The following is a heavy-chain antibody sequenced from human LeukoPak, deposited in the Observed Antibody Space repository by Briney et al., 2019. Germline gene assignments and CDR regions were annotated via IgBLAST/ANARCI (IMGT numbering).Heavy chain of an antibody. CDR1: GFTFSSYG. Sequence: PGGSLRLSCAASGFTFSSYGMHWVRQAPGKGLEWVAVISYDGSNKYYADSVKGRFTISRDNSKNTLYLQMNSLRAEDTAVYYCARGQFLWGAFDIWGQGTMVTVSS. CDR2: ISYDGSNK. V-gene: IGHV3-30*03. D-gene: IGHD2/OR15-2a*01. CDR3: ARGQFLWGAFDI. J-gene: IGHJ3*02.